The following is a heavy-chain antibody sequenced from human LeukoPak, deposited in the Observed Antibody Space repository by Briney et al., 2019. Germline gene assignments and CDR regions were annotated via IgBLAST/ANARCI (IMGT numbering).Heavy chain of an antibody. D-gene: IGHD3-3*01. CDR2: MNPNSGNT. Sequence: ASVKVSCKASGYTFTSYGISWVRQAPGQGLEWMGWMNPNSGNTGYAQKFQGRVTVTRNTSISTAYMELSSLRSEDTAVYYCARVTNYDFWSGYYQSFDYWGQGTLVTVSS. CDR1: GYTFTSYG. CDR3: ARVTNYDFWSGYYQSFDY. V-gene: IGHV1-8*01. J-gene: IGHJ4*02.